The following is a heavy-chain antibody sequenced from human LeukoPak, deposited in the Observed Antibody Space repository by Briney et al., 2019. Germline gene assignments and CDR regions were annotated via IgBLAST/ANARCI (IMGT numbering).Heavy chain of an antibody. D-gene: IGHD1-1*01. J-gene: IGHJ4*02. CDR2: ISVGSGVI. Sequence: GGSLRLSCAASGFTFNSYSMNWVRQAPGKGLEWIAYISVGSGVISYADSVKGRFTISRDNSKSTVYLQMNSLRVEDTAVYYCAKDDPTGTYLWGQGTLVTVSS. CDR1: GFTFNSYS. CDR3: AKDDPTGTYL. V-gene: IGHV3-48*04.